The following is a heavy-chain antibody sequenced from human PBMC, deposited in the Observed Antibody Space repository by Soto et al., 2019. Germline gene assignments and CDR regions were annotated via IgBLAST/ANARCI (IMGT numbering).Heavy chain of an antibody. CDR2: ISGSGGST. V-gene: IGHV3-23*01. CDR1: GFTFSSYA. Sequence: WGSLRLSCAASGFTFSSYAMSWVRQAPGKGLEWVSAISGSGGSTYYADSVKGRFTISRDNSKNTLYLQMNSLRAEDTAVYYCAKPRYYDSSGYQGDAFDIWGQGTMVTVSS. D-gene: IGHD3-22*01. J-gene: IGHJ3*02. CDR3: AKPRYYDSSGYQGDAFDI.